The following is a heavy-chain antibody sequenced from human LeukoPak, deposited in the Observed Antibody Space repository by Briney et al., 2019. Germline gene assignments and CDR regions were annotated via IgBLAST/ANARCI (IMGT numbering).Heavy chain of an antibody. Sequence: SVKVSCKASGYTFTSYAISWVRQAPGQGLEWMGGIIPIFGTANYAQKFQGRVTITTDESTSTAYMELSSLRSEDTAVYYCARERRGYCSSTSCYFNWFDPWGQGTLVTVSS. CDR3: ARERRGYCSSTSCYFNWFDP. CDR1: GYTFTSYA. J-gene: IGHJ5*02. D-gene: IGHD2-2*01. V-gene: IGHV1-69*05. CDR2: IIPIFGTA.